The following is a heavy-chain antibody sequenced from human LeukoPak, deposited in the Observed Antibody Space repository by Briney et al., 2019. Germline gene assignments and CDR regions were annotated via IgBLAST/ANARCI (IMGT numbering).Heavy chain of an antibody. Sequence: GRSLRLSCAASGPTFRSYWMHWVRQAPGKGLVWVSRINSDGRSTTYADSVKGRFSVSRDNGKRTVYLQMNSLRPEDTAVYYCASSGTYEVALDIWGQGTMVTVSS. CDR3: ASSGTYEVALDI. CDR1: GPTFRSYW. V-gene: IGHV3-74*03. J-gene: IGHJ3*02. D-gene: IGHD1-26*01. CDR2: INSDGRST.